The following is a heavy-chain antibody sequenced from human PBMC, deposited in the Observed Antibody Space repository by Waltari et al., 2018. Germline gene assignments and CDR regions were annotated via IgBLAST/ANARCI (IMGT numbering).Heavy chain of an antibody. CDR2: IYHSGST. V-gene: IGHV4-38-2*01. Sequence: QVQLQESGPGLVKPSETLSLTCAVSGYSISSGYYWGWIRQPPGKGLEWIGSIYHSGSTYYNPSLKSRVTISVDTSKNQFSLKLSSVTAADTAVYYCAIAAGCDAFDIWGQGTMVTVSS. CDR1: GYSISSGYY. D-gene: IGHD6-13*01. CDR3: AIAAGCDAFDI. J-gene: IGHJ3*02.